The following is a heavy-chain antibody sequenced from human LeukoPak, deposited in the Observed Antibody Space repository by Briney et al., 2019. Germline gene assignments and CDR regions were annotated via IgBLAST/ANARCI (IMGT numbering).Heavy chain of an antibody. V-gene: IGHV3-23*01. Sequence: GGSLRLSCAASGFNFRDYDITWGRQAPGKGLEWVASISASGATTNYADSVRGRFTIFRDNSNKVTYLRMNCLSAEDTAVYYCARSINYSNYLLDSWGQGTRVTVSS. D-gene: IGHD4-11*01. CDR2: ISASGATT. J-gene: IGHJ4*02. CDR3: ARSINYSNYLLDS. CDR1: GFNFRDYD.